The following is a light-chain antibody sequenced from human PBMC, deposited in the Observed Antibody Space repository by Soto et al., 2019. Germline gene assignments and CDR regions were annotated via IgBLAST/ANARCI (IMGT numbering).Light chain of an antibody. Sequence: QSVLTQPPSVSGAPGQRVTISCTGGSSNIGAGYDVHWYQQLPGTAPKLLIYTNNNRPSGVPDRFSGSKSGASASLAITGLQAEDEADYYCQSHDIRLSGSVFGTGTKLTVL. J-gene: IGLJ1*01. CDR3: QSHDIRLSGSV. CDR2: TNN. CDR1: SSNIGAGYD. V-gene: IGLV1-40*01.